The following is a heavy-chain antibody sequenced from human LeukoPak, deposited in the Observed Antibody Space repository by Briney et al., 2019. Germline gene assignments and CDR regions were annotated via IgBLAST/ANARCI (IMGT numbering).Heavy chain of an antibody. D-gene: IGHD3-3*01. CDR2: ISYDGSNK. CDR3: AKDLGDVLRFLEHMDV. Sequence: GGSLRLSCAASGFTFSSYGMHRVRQAPGKGLEWVEVISYDGSNKYYADSVKGRFTISRDNSKNTLYLQMNSLRAEDTAVYYCAKDLGDVLRFLEHMDVWGQGTTVTVSS. V-gene: IGHV3-30*18. CDR1: GFTFSSYG. J-gene: IGHJ6*02.